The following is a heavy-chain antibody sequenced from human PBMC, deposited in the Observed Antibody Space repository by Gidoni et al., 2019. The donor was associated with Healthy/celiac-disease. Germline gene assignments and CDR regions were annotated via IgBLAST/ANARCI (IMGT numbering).Heavy chain of an antibody. CDR3: ARVEMATIGRGRGSADYYFDY. D-gene: IGHD5-12*01. Sequence: QVQLVQSGAEVKKPGSSVKVSCKASGGTFSSYAISWVRQAPGQGLEWMGGIIPIFGTANYAQKFQGRVTITADESTSTAYMELSSLRSEDTAVYYCARVEMATIGRGRGSADYYFDYWGQGTLVTVSS. CDR2: IIPIFGTA. J-gene: IGHJ4*02. CDR1: GGTFSSYA. V-gene: IGHV1-69*01.